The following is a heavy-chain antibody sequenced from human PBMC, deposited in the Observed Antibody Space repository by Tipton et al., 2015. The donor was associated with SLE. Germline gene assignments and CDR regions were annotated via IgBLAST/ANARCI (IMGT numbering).Heavy chain of an antibody. CDR1: GYTFTSYD. D-gene: IGHD6-19*01. V-gene: IGHV1-8*01. CDR3: AIAVAGTLFFDY. J-gene: IGHJ4*02. CDR2: MNPNSDNT. Sequence: QLVQSGAEVKKPGASVKVSCKASGYTFTSYDINWVRQATGQGLEWMGWMNPNSDNTGYAQKFQGRVTMTRDTSKSTAYMELSSLRSEDTAVYYCAIAVAGTLFFDYWGQGALVTVSS.